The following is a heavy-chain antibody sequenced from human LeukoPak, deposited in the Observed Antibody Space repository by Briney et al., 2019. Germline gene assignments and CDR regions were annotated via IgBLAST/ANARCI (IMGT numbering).Heavy chain of an antibody. CDR1: GFTFSNYV. CDR3: ARDWSVAAGLADY. J-gene: IGHJ4*02. V-gene: IGHV3-30*04. CDR2: VSYDGSNK. D-gene: IGHD6-13*01. Sequence: SGGSLRLSCAASGFTFSNYVMHWVRQAPGKGLEWVAVVSYDGSNKYHADSVNGRFTISRDNSKNTLYLQMNNLRTEDTALYYCARDWSVAAGLADYWGQGTLVTVSS.